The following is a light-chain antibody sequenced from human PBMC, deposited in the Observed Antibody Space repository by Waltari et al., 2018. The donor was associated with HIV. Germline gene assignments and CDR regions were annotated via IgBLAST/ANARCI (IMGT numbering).Light chain of an antibody. Sequence: DIVMTQSPDSLVVSLGERATINCKSSQSVLYSSNNKNYLAWYQQKPGQPPKLLIYWASTRESGVPDRFSGSGSGTDFTLTISSLQAEDVAVYYCQQYYRTPWTFGQGTKVEIK. V-gene: IGKV4-1*01. J-gene: IGKJ1*01. CDR2: WAS. CDR1: QSVLYSSNNKNY. CDR3: QQYYRTPWT.